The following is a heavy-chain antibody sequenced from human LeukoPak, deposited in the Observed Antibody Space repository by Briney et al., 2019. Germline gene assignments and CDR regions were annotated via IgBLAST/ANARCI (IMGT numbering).Heavy chain of an antibody. V-gene: IGHV3-21*01. CDR1: GFSLSSYS. Sequence: PGGSLRLSCAASGFSLSSYSMNWVRQAPGKGLEWVSSISSSSSYIYYADSVKGRFTISRDNAKNSLYLQMNSLRAEDTAVYYCARDARPMVRGVSNWFDPWGQGTLVTVSS. CDR2: ISSSSSYI. D-gene: IGHD3-10*01. J-gene: IGHJ5*02. CDR3: ARDARPMVRGVSNWFDP.